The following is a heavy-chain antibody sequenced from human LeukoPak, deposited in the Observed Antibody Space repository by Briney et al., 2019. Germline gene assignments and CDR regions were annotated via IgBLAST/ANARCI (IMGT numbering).Heavy chain of an antibody. D-gene: IGHD4-17*01. J-gene: IGHJ3*02. CDR1: GFTFSSYV. CDR2: ISYDGSNK. V-gene: IGHV3-30*04. Sequence: PGGSLRLSCAASGFTFSSYVMNWDRQAPGKGLEWVAVISYDGSNKYYADSVKGRFTISRDNAKNSLYLQMNSLRAEDTAVYYCARDRHYDDYGDYYPGDAFDIWGQGTMVTVSS. CDR3: ARDRHYDDYGDYYPGDAFDI.